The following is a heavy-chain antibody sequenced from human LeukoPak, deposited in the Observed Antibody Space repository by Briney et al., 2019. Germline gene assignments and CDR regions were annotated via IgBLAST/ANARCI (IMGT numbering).Heavy chain of an antibody. D-gene: IGHD4-11*01. CDR2: ISSSSTTI. Sequence: PGGSLRLSCAASGFTFSAYSMNWVRQAPGKGLEWVSYISSSSTTIYYADSVKGRFTISRDNAKNSPYLQMNSLRAEDTAVYYCARDPHSIPTYFDYWGQGTLVTVSS. V-gene: IGHV3-48*01. CDR3: ARDPHSIPTYFDY. CDR1: GFTFSAYS. J-gene: IGHJ4*02.